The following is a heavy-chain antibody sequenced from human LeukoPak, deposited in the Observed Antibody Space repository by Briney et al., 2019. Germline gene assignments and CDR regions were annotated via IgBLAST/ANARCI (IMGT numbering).Heavy chain of an antibody. Sequence: PSETLSLTCTVSGASINSYYWSWIRQPPGKGLEWIGCIYDSGSTDYNPSLKSRVTISVVTSKNQFSLKLTSVTAADTAMYYCARTSSSWLWGQGTLVTVSS. J-gene: IGHJ4*02. CDR1: GASINSYY. V-gene: IGHV4-59*01. D-gene: IGHD6-13*01. CDR2: IYDSGST. CDR3: ARTSSSWL.